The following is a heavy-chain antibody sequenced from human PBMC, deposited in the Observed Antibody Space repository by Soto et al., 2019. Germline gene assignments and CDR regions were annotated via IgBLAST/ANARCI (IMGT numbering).Heavy chain of an antibody. J-gene: IGHJ6*02. CDR1: GFTFSNAW. Sequence: GGSLRLSCAASGFTFSNAWMSWVRQAPGKGLEWVGRIKSKTDGGTTDYAAPVKGRFTISRDDSKNTLYLQMNSLKTEDTAVYYCTTGRGSNYYYGTDVWGQGTTVTVSS. CDR3: TTGRGSNYYYGTDV. CDR2: IKSKTDGGTT. V-gene: IGHV3-15*01.